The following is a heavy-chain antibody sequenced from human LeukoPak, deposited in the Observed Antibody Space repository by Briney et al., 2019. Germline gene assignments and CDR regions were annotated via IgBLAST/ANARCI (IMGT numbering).Heavy chain of an antibody. CDR2: IIPILGIA. D-gene: IGHD3-3*01. V-gene: IGHV1-69*04. Sequence: SVKVSCKASGYTFSSYAISWVRQAPGQGLEWMGRIIPILGIANYAQKFQGRVTITADKSTSTAYMELSSLRSEDTAVYYCARTIFGVVNHIDYWGQGTLVTVSS. CDR3: ARTIFGVVNHIDY. CDR1: GYTFSSYA. J-gene: IGHJ4*02.